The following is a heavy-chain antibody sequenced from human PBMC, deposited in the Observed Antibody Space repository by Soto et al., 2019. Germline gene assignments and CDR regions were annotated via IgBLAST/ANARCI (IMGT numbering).Heavy chain of an antibody. CDR3: AREEGYYYDSSGYYPKYYFDY. V-gene: IGHV1-46*01. CDR1: GYTFTSYY. Sequence: ASVKVSCKASGYTFTSYYIHWVRQAPGQGLEKMRIINPSGGSTSYAQKLQGRVTMTRDTSTSTVYMELSSLRSEDTAVYYCAREEGYYYDSSGYYPKYYFDYWGQGTLVTVSS. D-gene: IGHD3-22*01. CDR2: INPSGGST. J-gene: IGHJ4*02.